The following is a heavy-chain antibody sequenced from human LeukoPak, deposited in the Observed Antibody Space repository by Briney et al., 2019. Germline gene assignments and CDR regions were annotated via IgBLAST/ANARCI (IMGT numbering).Heavy chain of an antibody. Sequence: PGGSLRLSCAASGFTFSTYGMHWVRQAPGKGLEWVAFIRYDGRNKYYADSVKGRFTISRDNSKNTLYLQMNSLRAEDTAVYYCAKDRASSWWYFDLWGRGTLVTVSS. CDR1: GFTFSTYG. CDR3: AKDRASSWWYFDL. J-gene: IGHJ2*01. V-gene: IGHV3-30*02. D-gene: IGHD1-26*01. CDR2: IRYDGRNK.